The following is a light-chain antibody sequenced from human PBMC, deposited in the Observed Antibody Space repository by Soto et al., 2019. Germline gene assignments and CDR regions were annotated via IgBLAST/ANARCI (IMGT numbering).Light chain of an antibody. CDR1: SSDVGGYNY. CDR2: DVT. J-gene: IGLJ2*01. CDR3: SSYTSSSTHVV. Sequence: QSALTQPASVSGSPGQSITISCTGTSSDVGGYNYVSWYQQHPGKAPKLMIYDVTNRPSGVSNRFSGFKSGNTATLAISGLQDEDEADYYCSSYTSSSTHVVFGGWTKLTAL. V-gene: IGLV2-14*01.